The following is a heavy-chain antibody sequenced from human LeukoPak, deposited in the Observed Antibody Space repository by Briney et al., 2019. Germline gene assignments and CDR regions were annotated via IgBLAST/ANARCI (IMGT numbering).Heavy chain of an antibody. CDR3: ARDLDTAMVTPDY. Sequence: GGSLRLSCAASGFTFSSYSMNWVRQAPGKGLELVSSISSSSSYIYYADSVKGRFTISRDNARNSLYLQMNSLRAEDTAVYYCARDLDTAMVTPDYWGQGTLVTVSS. J-gene: IGHJ4*02. V-gene: IGHV3-21*01. D-gene: IGHD5-18*01. CDR2: ISSSSSYI. CDR1: GFTFSSYS.